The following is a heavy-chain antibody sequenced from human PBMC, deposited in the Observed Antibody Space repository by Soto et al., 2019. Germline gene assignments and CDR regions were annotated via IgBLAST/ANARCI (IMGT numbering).Heavy chain of an antibody. CDR1: GYSFTSYW. J-gene: IGHJ3*02. CDR3: ARHPPPYKFITGTTFEAFDI. Sequence: GESLKISCKGSGYSFTSYWIGWVRQMPGKGLEWMGIIYPGDSDTRYSPSFQGQVTISADKSISTAYLQWSSLKASDTAMYYCARHPPPYKFITGTTFEAFDIWGQGTMVTVSS. CDR2: IYPGDSDT. V-gene: IGHV5-51*01. D-gene: IGHD1-7*01.